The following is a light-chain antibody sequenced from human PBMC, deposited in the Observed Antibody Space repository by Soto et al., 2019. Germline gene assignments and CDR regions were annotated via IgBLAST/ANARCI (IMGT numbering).Light chain of an antibody. V-gene: IGKV3-15*01. Sequence: EIVLTQSPATLSVSPGESATLSCRASQSVSRHLAWYQQKPGQAPRVLIYNASTRATGIPATFSGSGFGTEVTLPISSLQSEDFAVCYCLQYSDWPPGYTFGQGTKLEIK. J-gene: IGKJ2*01. CDR2: NAS. CDR1: QSVSRH. CDR3: LQYSDWPPGYT.